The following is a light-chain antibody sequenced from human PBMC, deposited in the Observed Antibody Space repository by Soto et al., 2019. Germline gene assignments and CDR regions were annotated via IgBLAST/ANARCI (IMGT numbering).Light chain of an antibody. J-gene: IGLJ1*01. Sequence: QSVLTQPPSASGSPGQSVAISCTGTSSDVGGYNYVSWYQQHPGKAPKLMIYEVNKRPSGVPDRFSGSKSGNTASLTVSGLQAADEADYCSSYAGSSNVFGTGTKLTVL. CDR3: SSYAGSSNV. V-gene: IGLV2-8*01. CDR2: EVN. CDR1: SSDVGGYNY.